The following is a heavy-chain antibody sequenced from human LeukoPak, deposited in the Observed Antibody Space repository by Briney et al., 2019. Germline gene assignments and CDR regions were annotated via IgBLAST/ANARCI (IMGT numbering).Heavy chain of an antibody. CDR3: AKDRGYQPSYYFDY. CDR1: GFTFSEHD. D-gene: IGHD2-2*01. Sequence: GGSLRLSCAASGFTFSEHDMNWGRRTRDQRLHSVSGITWNSGSIGYADFVKGRFTISRDNAKNSLYLQMNSLRAEDMALYYCAKDRGYQPSYYFDYWGQGTLVTVSS. CDR2: ITWNSGSI. J-gene: IGHJ4*02. V-gene: IGHV3-9*03.